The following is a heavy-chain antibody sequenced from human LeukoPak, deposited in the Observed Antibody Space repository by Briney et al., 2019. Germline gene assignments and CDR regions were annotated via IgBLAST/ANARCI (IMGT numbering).Heavy chain of an antibody. Sequence: GGSLRLSCVASGFTFNSYAMSWVRQAPGKGLEWVSAISGSGDITHYADSVKGRFSISRDNSKNTLYLQMNSLRAEDTAVYYCTRPLVSGSYCDAFDVWGQGTMVTVSS. CDR3: TRPLVSGSYCDAFDV. V-gene: IGHV3-23*01. D-gene: IGHD1-26*01. CDR2: ISGSGDIT. J-gene: IGHJ3*01. CDR1: GFTFNSYA.